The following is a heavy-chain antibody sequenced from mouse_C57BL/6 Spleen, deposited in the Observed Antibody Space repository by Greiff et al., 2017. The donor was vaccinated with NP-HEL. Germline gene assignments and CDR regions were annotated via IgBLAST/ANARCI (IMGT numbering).Heavy chain of an antibody. Sequence: EVQLQQSGAELVRPGASVKLSCTASGFNIKDDYMHWVKHRPEQGLEWIGWIYPENGDTEYASKFQGKATITADTSSNTAYLQLSSLTSEDTAVDYCATNCRGHYYAMDYWGQGTSVTVSS. CDR2: IYPENGDT. CDR3: ATNCRGHYYAMDY. J-gene: IGHJ4*01. D-gene: IGHD6-1*01. CDR1: GFNIKDDY. V-gene: IGHV14-4*01.